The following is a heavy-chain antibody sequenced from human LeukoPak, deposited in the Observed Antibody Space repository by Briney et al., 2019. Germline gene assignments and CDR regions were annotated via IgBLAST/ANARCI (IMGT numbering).Heavy chain of an antibody. CDR3: AKWGDYDVLTGYYVSDY. J-gene: IGHJ4*02. CDR2: ITGSGSGI. D-gene: IGHD3-9*01. Sequence: PGGSLRLSCAASGFTFSNYAMGWVRQAPGKGLEWVSAITGSGSGIYYADSMKSRFTISRDNSKNTLYLQINSLRAEDTAVYYCAKWGDYDVLTGYYVSDYWGQGTLVTVSS. V-gene: IGHV3-23*01. CDR1: GFTFSNYA.